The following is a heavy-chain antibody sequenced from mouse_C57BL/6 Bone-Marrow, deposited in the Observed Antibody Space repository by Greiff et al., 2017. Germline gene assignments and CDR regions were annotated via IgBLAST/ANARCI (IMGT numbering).Heavy chain of an antibody. D-gene: IGHD1-1*01. CDR3: AREGTTVGATDWYFDV. V-gene: IGHV1-82*01. CDR1: GYAFSSSW. CDR2: IYPGDGDT. J-gene: IGHJ1*03. Sequence: VQLQQSGPELVKPGASVKISCKASGYAFSSSWMNWVKQRPGKGLEWIGRIYPGDGDTNYNGKFKGKATLTADKSSSTAYMQRSSLTSEDSAVYFCAREGTTVGATDWYFDVWGTGTTVTVSS.